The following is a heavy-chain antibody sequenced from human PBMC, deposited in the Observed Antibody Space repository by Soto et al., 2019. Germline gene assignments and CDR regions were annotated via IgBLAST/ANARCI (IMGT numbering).Heavy chain of an antibody. CDR2: IKQDGSAK. CDR1: GFTFNNYW. J-gene: IGHJ4*02. Sequence: AGGSLRLSCAASGFTFNNYWMSWVRQTPVKGLEWVANIKQDGSAKYYVDSVKGRFTISRDTAENSLFLQMDSLSAEDTAVYCCARLSTAVANGDYWVQGILVTVSS. CDR3: ARLSTAVANGDY. D-gene: IGHD2-8*01. V-gene: IGHV3-7*03.